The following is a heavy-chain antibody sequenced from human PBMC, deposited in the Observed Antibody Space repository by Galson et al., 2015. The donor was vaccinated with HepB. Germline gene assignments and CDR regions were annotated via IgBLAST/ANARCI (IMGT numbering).Heavy chain of an antibody. CDR2: ISGTTSFT. CDR3: AKKSIAGGGSNWFDA. D-gene: IGHD6-13*01. CDR1: GFTFSSYA. J-gene: IGHJ5*02. V-gene: IGHV3-23*01. Sequence: SLRLSCAASGFTFSSYAINWVRQAPGKGLEWVSVISGTTSFTYYADSVKGRFTISRDNSKNTLYLQMNSLRVEDTAVYYCAKKSIAGGGSNWFDAWGQGTLVTVSS.